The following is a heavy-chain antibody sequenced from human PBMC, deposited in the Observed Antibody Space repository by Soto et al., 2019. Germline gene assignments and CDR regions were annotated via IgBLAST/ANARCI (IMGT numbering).Heavy chain of an antibody. J-gene: IGHJ4*02. Sequence: QVNLVQSGAEVKKPGASVKVSCKGSGYAFTTYGITWVRQAPGQGLEWMGWISAHNGNTNYAQKLQGRVTVTRDTPTSTAYMELRSLRSDATAVYYCARGRYGDYWGQGALVTVSS. CDR1: GYAFTTYG. CDR2: ISAHNGNT. D-gene: IGHD1-1*01. CDR3: ARGRYGDY. V-gene: IGHV1-18*01.